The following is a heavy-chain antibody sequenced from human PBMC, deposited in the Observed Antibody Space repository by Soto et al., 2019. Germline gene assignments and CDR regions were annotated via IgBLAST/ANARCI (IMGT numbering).Heavy chain of an antibody. J-gene: IGHJ6*02. D-gene: IGHD2-2*01. CDR1: GFTVSSNY. CDR2: IYSGGST. V-gene: IGHV3-66*01. CDR3: ARGPCSSTSCYYYYGMDV. Sequence: GGSLRLSCAASGFTVSSNYMSWVRQAPGKGLEWVSVIYSGGSTYYADSVKGRFTIARDNSKNTLYLQMNSLRAEDTAVYYCARGPCSSTSCYYYYGMDVCGQGTTVTVSS.